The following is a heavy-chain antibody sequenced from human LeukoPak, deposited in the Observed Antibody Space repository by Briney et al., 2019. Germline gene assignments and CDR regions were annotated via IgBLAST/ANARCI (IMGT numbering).Heavy chain of an antibody. V-gene: IGHV3-53*01. Sequence: GGSLRLSCAASGFTVSSNYMNWVRQAPGKGLEWVSVIYSGGTTYSADSVKGRFTISRDSSKNTLYLQMNTLRAEDTAVYYCARESSGHHFDYWGQGTLVTVSS. CDR2: IYSGGTT. CDR1: GFTVSSNY. D-gene: IGHD6-25*01. J-gene: IGHJ4*02. CDR3: ARESSGHHFDY.